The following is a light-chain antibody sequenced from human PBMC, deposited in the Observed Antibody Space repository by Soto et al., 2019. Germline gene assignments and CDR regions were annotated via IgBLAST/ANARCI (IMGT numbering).Light chain of an antibody. CDR2: WAS. V-gene: IGKV4-1*01. Sequence: DIVMTQSPDSLAVSLGERATIDCKSSQSVFHSSYNKNFLAWYQQKPGQPPKMLIYWASTRQSGVPDRFSGSGSGTDFTLTISSLQAEDVAVYYCQQYYSTPRTFGQGTKLEIK. J-gene: IGKJ2*01. CDR1: QSVFHSSYNKNF. CDR3: QQYYSTPRT.